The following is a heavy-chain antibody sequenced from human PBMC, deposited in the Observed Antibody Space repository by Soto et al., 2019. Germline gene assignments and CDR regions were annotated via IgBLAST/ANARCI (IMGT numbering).Heavy chain of an antibody. J-gene: IGHJ5*02. CDR1: GGSISSYY. D-gene: IGHD6-19*01. CDR2: IYYSGST. Sequence: SETLSLTCTVSGGSISSYYWSWIRQPPGKGLEWIGYIYYSGSTNYNPSLKSRVTISVDTSKNQFSLKLSSVTAADTAVYYCARDSSGWSGGDNWFDPWGQGTLVTVSS. CDR3: ARDSSGWSGGDNWFDP. V-gene: IGHV4-59*01.